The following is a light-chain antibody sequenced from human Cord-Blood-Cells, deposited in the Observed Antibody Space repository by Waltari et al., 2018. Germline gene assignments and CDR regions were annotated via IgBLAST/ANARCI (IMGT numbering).Light chain of an antibody. J-gene: IGLJ1*01. CDR3: QSYDSSLSAYV. CDR2: GNS. V-gene: IGLV1-40*01. CDR1: SSNIAAGYD. Sequence: QSVLPQPPSVSGAPGQRVTISCTGSSSNIAAGYDVHWYQQLPGTAPQLLIYGNSNGPAGVPDRFSGSNSGTSASLAITGLQAEDEADYSCQSYDSSLSAYVFGTGTKVTVL.